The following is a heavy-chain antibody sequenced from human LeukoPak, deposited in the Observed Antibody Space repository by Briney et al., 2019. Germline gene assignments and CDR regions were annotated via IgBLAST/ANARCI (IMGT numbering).Heavy chain of an antibody. CDR3: AGGGTLFTYFDS. D-gene: IGHD3-10*02. Sequence: SETLPLTCSVSGGSTSDYYWNWIRQPAGQGLEWLGRIYYTGNTAYNPSLESRLTMSLDTAKNQFSLKVTSVTAADTAVYYCAGGGTLFTYFDSWGQGTLVTVSS. J-gene: IGHJ4*02. CDR1: GGSTSDYY. CDR2: IYYTGNT. V-gene: IGHV4-4*07.